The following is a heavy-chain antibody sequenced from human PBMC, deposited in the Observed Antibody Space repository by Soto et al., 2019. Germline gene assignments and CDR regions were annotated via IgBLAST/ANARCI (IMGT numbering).Heavy chain of an antibody. CDR1: GYSFTSYW. CDR2: IYPGDSDT. D-gene: IGHD5-18*01. Sequence: PGESLKICCHGSGYSFTSYWIGCVRQIPGKVLELMGIIYPGDSDTRYSPSFQGQVTISADKSISTAYLQWSSLKASDTAMYYCARNKVDKAMERDYYYGMDVWGQGTTVTVSS. CDR3: ARNKVDKAMERDYYYGMDV. J-gene: IGHJ6*02. V-gene: IGHV5-51*01.